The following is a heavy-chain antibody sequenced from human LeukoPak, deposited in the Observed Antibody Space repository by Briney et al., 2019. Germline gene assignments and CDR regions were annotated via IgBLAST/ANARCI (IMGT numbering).Heavy chain of an antibody. CDR1: GFTFSSYA. V-gene: IGHV3-7*01. CDR3: ARDPQYSYDDTGTFDS. CDR2: IKQDGDET. D-gene: IGHD3-22*01. J-gene: IGHJ4*02. Sequence: GRSLRLSCAASGFTFSSYATHWVRQAPGKGPEWVANIKQDGDETYYLDSVKGRFTVSRDNAKNSLYLQMNTLRAEDTAVYYCARDPQYSYDDTGTFDSWGQGTLVTVSS.